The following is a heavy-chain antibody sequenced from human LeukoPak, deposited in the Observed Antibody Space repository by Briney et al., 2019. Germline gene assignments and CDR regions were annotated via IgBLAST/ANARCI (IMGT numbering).Heavy chain of an antibody. Sequence: GGSLRLSCAASGFTVSSNYMSWVRQAPGKGLEWVSVIYSGGSTYYADSVKGRFAISRDNSKNTLYLQMNSLRAEDTAVYYCARGPADYYYYYMDVWGKGTTVTVSS. CDR1: GFTVSSNY. CDR2: IYSGGST. CDR3: ARGPADYYYYYMDV. J-gene: IGHJ6*03. V-gene: IGHV3-53*01.